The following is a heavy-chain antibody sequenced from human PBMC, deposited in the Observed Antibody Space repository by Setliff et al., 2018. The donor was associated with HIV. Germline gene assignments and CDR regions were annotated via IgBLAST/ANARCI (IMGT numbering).Heavy chain of an antibody. V-gene: IGHV1-46*01. J-gene: IGHJ4*02. CDR1: GYAFTSYH. Sequence: EASVKVSCKTSGYAFTSYHIHWVRQAPGQGLEWMGKIFVGDSTTHYAQKFQGRVTLTSDTSTNTVYMELSSLISDDTAVYYCARAGAVMTTHFDYWGQGTLVTVSS. CDR3: ARAGAVMTTHFDY. CDR2: IFVGDSTT. D-gene: IGHD4-17*01.